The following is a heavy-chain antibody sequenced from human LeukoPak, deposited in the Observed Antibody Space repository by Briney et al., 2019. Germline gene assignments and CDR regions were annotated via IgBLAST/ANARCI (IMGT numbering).Heavy chain of an antibody. D-gene: IGHD3-22*01. J-gene: IGHJ4*02. CDR1: VGSINSYY. V-gene: IGHV4-59*01. Sequence: LGTLSLTCTVSVGSINSYYWSWIRQPPGAGLEWIGYIHYSGSTNYTPSLPSRVTISVDTSKNQFSLKQSSVTAADTAVYYCSRVRDRSGYLYDFDYWGQGTLVTVSS. CDR2: IHYSGST. CDR3: SRVRDRSGYLYDFDY.